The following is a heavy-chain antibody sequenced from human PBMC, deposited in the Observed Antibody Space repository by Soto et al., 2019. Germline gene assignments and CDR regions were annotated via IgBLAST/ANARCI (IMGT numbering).Heavy chain of an antibody. CDR2: ISAGGGTTT. Sequence: GGSLRLSCVASGFTFSYYGMSWVRQAPGKGLDWVSVISAGGGTTTYYADSVKGRFTISRDNSKNTLFLQMNSLTVDDTAIYYCAIRGPANPSSRQAYWGQGTLVTVSS. V-gene: IGHV3-23*01. CDR1: GFTFSYYG. D-gene: IGHD6-6*01. CDR3: AIRGPANPSSRQAY. J-gene: IGHJ1*01.